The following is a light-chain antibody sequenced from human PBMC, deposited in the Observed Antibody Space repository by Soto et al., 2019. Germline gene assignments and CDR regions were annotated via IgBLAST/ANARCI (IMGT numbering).Light chain of an antibody. CDR1: QGVTTN. CDR2: ATS. Sequence: EIVMTQSPATLSVSPGERATLSCRAGQGVTTNFAWYQQKPGQAPRLLVFATSARATGVPDRFRGSRSGTDFTLTISSLQPEDSATYYCHQYYNRPPWTFGQGTKVDI. V-gene: IGKV3-15*01. CDR3: HQYYNRPPWT. J-gene: IGKJ1*01.